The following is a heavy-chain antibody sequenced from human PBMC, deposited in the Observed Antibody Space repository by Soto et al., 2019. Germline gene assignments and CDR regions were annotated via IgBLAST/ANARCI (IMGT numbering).Heavy chain of an antibody. Sequence: SETLSLTCTVSGGSVSSGSYYWSWIRQPPGKGLEWIGYIYYSGSTNYNPSLKSRVAISVDTSKNQFSLKLSSVTAADTAVYYCARDYGSGSYYTAPYFDYWGQGTLVTVSS. CDR2: IYYSGST. J-gene: IGHJ4*02. CDR1: GGSVSSGSYY. CDR3: ARDYGSGSYYTAPYFDY. V-gene: IGHV4-61*01. D-gene: IGHD3-10*01.